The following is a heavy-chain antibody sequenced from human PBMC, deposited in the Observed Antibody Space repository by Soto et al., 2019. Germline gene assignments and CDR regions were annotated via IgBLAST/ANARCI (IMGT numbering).Heavy chain of an antibody. V-gene: IGHV5-51*01. CDR2: IYPGDSDT. D-gene: IGHD3-3*01. CDR3: ARHQGGITIFGVVTPNIDY. CDR1: GYSFTSYW. Sequence: GESLKISCKGSGYSFTSYWIGWVRQMPGKGLEWMGIIYPGDSDTRYSPSFQGQVTISADKSISTAYLQWSSLKASDTAMYYCARHQGGITIFGVVTPNIDYSGQGTLVTVSS. J-gene: IGHJ4*02.